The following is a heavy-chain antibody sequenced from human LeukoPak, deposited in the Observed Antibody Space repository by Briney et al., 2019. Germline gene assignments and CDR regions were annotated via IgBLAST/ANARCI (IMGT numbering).Heavy chain of an antibody. CDR2: ISSSGSTI. CDR1: GFTFSDYY. J-gene: IGHJ4*02. CDR3: ARDREGGEGFWSGYYIDY. V-gene: IGHV3-11*01. Sequence: PRGSLTLSCAASGFTFSDYYMSWIRQAPGKGLERVSYISSSGSTIYYADSAKGRFTISRDNAKSSLYLQTNSLRAEDTAVYYCARDREGGEGFWSGYYIDYWGQGTLVTVSS. D-gene: IGHD3-3*01.